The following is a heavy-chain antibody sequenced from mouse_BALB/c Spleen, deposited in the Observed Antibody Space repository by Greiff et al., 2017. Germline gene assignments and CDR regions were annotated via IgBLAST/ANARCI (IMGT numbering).Heavy chain of an antibody. CDR2: ISSGGSYT. V-gene: IGHV5-6-4*01. J-gene: IGHJ2*01. CDR1: GFTFSSYT. D-gene: IGHD4-1*01. CDR3: TRDNWDY. Sequence: VQGVESGGGLVKPGGSLKLSCAASGFTFSSYTMSWVRQTPEKRLEWVATISSGGSYTYYPDSVKGRFTISRDNAKNTLYLQMSSLKSEDTAMYYCTRDNWDYWGQGTTLTVSS.